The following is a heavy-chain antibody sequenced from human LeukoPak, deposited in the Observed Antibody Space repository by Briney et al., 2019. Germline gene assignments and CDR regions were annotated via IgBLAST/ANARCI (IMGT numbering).Heavy chain of an antibody. Sequence: KPSETLSLTCTVSGGSISSYYWSWIRQPAGKGLEWIGRIYTSGSTNYNPSLKSRVTMSVDTSKNHFSLKLSSVTAADTAVYYCARANLDYDILTGLLLGTYYFDYWGQGTLVTLSS. V-gene: IGHV4-4*07. CDR1: GGSISSYY. CDR3: ARANLDYDILTGLLLGTYYFDY. J-gene: IGHJ4*02. D-gene: IGHD3-9*01. CDR2: IYTSGST.